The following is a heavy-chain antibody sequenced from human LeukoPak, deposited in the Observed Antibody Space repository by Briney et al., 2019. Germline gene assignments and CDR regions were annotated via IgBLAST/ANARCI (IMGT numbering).Heavy chain of an antibody. CDR1: GFTFSIYG. CDR3: AKDSLTDIDY. Sequence: GGSLRLSCTASGFTFSIYGMYWVRQAPGKGLEWVALIRHDGTIKYYADSVKGRFTISRDNSENTLYLQLNSLRAEDTAVYYCAKDSLTDIDYWGQGTLVTVSS. V-gene: IGHV3-30*02. J-gene: IGHJ4*02. CDR2: IRHDGTIK. D-gene: IGHD3-9*01.